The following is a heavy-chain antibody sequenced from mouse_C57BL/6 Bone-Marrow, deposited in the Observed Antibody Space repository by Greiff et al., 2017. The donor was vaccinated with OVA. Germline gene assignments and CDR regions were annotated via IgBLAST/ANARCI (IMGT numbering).Heavy chain of an antibody. CDR2: INPGSGGT. Sequence: QVQLKQSGAELVRPGTSVKVSCKASGYAFTNYLIEWVKQRPGQGLEWIGVINPGSGGTNYNEKFKGKATLTADKSSSTAYMQLSSLTSEDSAVYFCARYDSKGYYFDYWGQGTTLTVSS. J-gene: IGHJ2*01. CDR3: ARYDSKGYYFDY. D-gene: IGHD2-5*01. CDR1: GYAFTNYL. V-gene: IGHV1-54*01.